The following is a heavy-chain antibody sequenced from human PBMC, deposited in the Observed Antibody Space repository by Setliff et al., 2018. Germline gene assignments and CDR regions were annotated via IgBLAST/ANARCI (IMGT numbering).Heavy chain of an antibody. CDR1: GYTLTELS. Sequence: ASVKVSCKVSGYTLTELSMHWVRQAPGKGLEWMGGFDPEDGETIYAQKFQGRVTMTEDTSTDTAYMELSSLRSEDTAVYYCATPPQNSGSYEVTFDYWGQGTPVTVSS. D-gene: IGHD1-26*01. CDR3: ATPPQNSGSYEVTFDY. CDR2: FDPEDGET. J-gene: IGHJ4*02. V-gene: IGHV1-24*01.